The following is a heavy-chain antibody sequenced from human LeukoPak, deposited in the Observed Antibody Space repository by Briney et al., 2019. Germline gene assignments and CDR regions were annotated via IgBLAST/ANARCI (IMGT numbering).Heavy chain of an antibody. Sequence: SGGSLRLSCAASGFTLSSYWMNWVRQAPGKGLEWVANIKEDGSEKYYVDSVKGRFTISRDNAKNSLYLQMNSLRAEDTAVYYCARDRRAPYYDFRSGYIDHYYMDVWGKGTTVTVSS. V-gene: IGHV3-7*01. CDR3: ARDRRAPYYDFRSGYIDHYYMDV. CDR2: IKEDGSEK. D-gene: IGHD3-3*01. J-gene: IGHJ6*03. CDR1: GFTLSSYW.